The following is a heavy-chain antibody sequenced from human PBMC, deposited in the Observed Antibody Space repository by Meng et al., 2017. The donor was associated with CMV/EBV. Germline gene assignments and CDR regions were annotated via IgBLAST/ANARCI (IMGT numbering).Heavy chain of an antibody. J-gene: IGHJ6*02. V-gene: IGHV3-30-3*01. CDR3: ARAMVNDFWSGSIVYYHYGMDV. Sequence: GESLKISCAASGFTFSSYAMHWVRQAPGKGLEWVAVISYDGSNKYYADSVKGRFTISRDNSKNTLYLQMNSLRAEDTAVYYCARAMVNDFWSGSIVYYHYGMDVWGQGTTVTVSS. CDR1: GFTFSSYA. D-gene: IGHD3-3*01. CDR2: ISYDGSNK.